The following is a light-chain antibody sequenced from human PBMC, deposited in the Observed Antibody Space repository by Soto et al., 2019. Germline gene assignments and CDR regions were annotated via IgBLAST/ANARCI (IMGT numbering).Light chain of an antibody. J-gene: IGKJ4*01. CDR3: QQYGSSPLP. CDR1: QSVSSSS. V-gene: IGKV3-20*01. CDR2: SAS. Sequence: EIVLTQSPDTLSLSPGERATLSCRASQSVSSSSFAWYQQKPGQAPKILIFSASSMAVGIPDRFSGSGSGTDFTLTISRLEPEDFAVYFCQQYGSSPLPFGGGTKVEIK.